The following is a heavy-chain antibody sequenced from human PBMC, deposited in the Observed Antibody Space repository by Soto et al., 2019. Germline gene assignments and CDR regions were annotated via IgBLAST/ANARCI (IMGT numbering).Heavy chain of an antibody. Sequence: QVLLVQSGAEVKTPGASVKVSCKASGYTFTGYYMHWVRQAPGQGLEWMGWINPNSGGTNYAQKFQDRVTMTRDTSISITYRELIRLSSDDTAVYYCARDASETFRNSYHNDYWCQGTLVTVSS. D-gene: IGHD5-18*01. CDR3: ARDASETFRNSYHNDY. V-gene: IGHV1-2*02. J-gene: IGHJ4*02. CDR1: GYTFTGYY. CDR2: INPNSGGT.